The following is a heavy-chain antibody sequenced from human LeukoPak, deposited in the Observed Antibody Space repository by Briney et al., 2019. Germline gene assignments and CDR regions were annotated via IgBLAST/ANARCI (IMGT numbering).Heavy chain of an antibody. CDR3: ARSTDYYDYFDY. V-gene: IGHV1-69*05. D-gene: IGHD3-10*01. Sequence: SVKVSCKASGGTFSSYAISWVRQAPGQGLEWMGGIIPIFGTANYAQKFQGRVTITTDESTSTAYMEPSSLRSEDTAVYYCARSTDYYDYFDYWGQGTLVTVSS. CDR1: GGTFSSYA. J-gene: IGHJ4*02. CDR2: IIPIFGTA.